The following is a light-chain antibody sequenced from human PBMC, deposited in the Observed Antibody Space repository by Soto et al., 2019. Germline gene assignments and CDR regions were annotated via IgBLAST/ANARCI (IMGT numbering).Light chain of an antibody. CDR3: QQAYNFPFT. CDR2: AAS. J-gene: IGKJ3*01. Sequence: DIQMTQFPSSVSASVGDRITITCRASQRISRWLAWYQQKPGRAPKLLIYAASNLQSGVPSRFSDSGSGTDFTLTITSLQAEDFATYHCQQAYNFPFTFGPGTKVDI. CDR1: QRISRW. V-gene: IGKV1-12*01.